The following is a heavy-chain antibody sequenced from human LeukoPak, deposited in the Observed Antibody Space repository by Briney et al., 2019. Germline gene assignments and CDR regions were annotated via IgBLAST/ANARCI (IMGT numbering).Heavy chain of an antibody. CDR1: GFKFSSYA. CDR2: ISSSGGST. Sequence: GGSLRLSCAASGFKFSSYAMSWVRQAPGKGLEWVSAISSSGGSTYYADSVKGRFTISRDDSRNTLYLQMNSLRAEDTPLYYSYQSSPKSFDHWGQGTLVTVSS. CDR3: YQSSPKSFDH. J-gene: IGHJ1*01. D-gene: IGHD2-2*01. V-gene: IGHV3-23*01.